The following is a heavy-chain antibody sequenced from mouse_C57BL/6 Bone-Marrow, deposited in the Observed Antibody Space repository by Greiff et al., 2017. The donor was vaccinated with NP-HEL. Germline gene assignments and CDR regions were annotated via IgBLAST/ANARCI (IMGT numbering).Heavy chain of an antibody. D-gene: IGHD1-1*01. CDR1: GFTFSSYA. CDR3: ARGYGSSYAMDY. CDR2: ISDGGSYT. V-gene: IGHV5-4*03. Sequence: DVKLVEFGGGLVKPGGSLKLSCAASGFTFSSYAMSWVRQTPEKRLEWVATISDGGSYTYYPDNVKGRFTISRDNAKNNLYLQISHLKSEDTAMYYCARGYGSSYAMDYWGQGTSVTVSS. J-gene: IGHJ4*01.